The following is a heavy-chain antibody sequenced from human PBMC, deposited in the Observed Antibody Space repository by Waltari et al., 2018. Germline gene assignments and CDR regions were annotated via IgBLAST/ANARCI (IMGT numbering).Heavy chain of an antibody. CDR1: GFTFGSYW. V-gene: IGHV3-74*01. J-gene: IGHJ6*02. CDR2: VTNDGSST. CDR3: ARLPPPYGDDVPPGYGFGMDV. D-gene: IGHD4-17*01. Sequence: EVQLVESGGGLVQPGGSLRLSCATSGFTFGSYWMHWVRQAPGKGLVWVARVTNDGSSTTDADSVKGRFTISRDNARNTLYLQMNSLRSEDTAVYYCARLPPPYGDDVPPGYGFGMDVWGQGTTVTVSS.